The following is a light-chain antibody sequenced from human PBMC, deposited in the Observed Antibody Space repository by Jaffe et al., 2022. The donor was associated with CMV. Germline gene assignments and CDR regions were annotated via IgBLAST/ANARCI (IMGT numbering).Light chain of an antibody. J-gene: IGLJ1*01. CDR2: SNN. V-gene: IGLV1-44*01. Sequence: QSVLTQPPSASGTPGQRVTISCSGSNTNIGSNTVHWYQQLPGTAPKLVIHSNNQRPSGVPDRFSGSKSGTSASLAISGLQSEDEANYYCAAWDDRLDVYYVFGTGTKVTVL. CDR1: NTNIGSNT. CDR3: AAWDDRLDVYYV.